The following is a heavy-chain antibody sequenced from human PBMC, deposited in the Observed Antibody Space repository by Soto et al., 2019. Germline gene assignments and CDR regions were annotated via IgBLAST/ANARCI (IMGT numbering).Heavy chain of an antibody. Sequence: QVHLVQSGAEVKKPGASVKVSCMASGYNFIAQNIHWLRQAPGLGLEWMGKMNPNSGGSDYAQEFQGRATVTRDTSISTVYMELTSLNSDDTAVYYCARERHLNAPSDAFDLWGQGTMVIVSS. CDR2: MNPNSGGS. V-gene: IGHV1-2*02. D-gene: IGHD1-1*01. J-gene: IGHJ3*01. CDR1: GYNFIAQN. CDR3: ARERHLNAPSDAFDL.